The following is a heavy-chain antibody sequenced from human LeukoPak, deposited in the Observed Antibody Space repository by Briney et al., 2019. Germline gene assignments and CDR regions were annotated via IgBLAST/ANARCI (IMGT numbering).Heavy chain of an antibody. CDR3: ARLIAVAGTSGDPIDY. D-gene: IGHD6-19*01. CDR1: GFTFSDYY. V-gene: IGHV3-11*04. J-gene: IGHJ4*02. CDR2: ISSSGSTI. Sequence: GGSLRLSCAASGFTFSDYYMSWIRQAPGKGLEWVSYISSSGSTIYYADSVKGRFTISRVNAKNSLFLQMNSLRAEDTAVYYCARLIAVAGTSGDPIDYWGQGTLVTVSS.